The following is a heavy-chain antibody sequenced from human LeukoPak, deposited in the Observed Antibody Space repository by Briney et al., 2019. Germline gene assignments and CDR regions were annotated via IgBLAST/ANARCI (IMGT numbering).Heavy chain of an antibody. V-gene: IGHV4-39*07. J-gene: IGHJ5*02. CDR2: IYYGGTT. CDR1: FGSISSDSHY. CDR3: ARWSSDWENNYFDP. D-gene: IGHD6-19*01. Sequence: SETLSLTCTVSFGSISSDSHYWGWIRQPPGNRLEWIVSIYYGGTTQYNPSLKSRATISIDTSNNRFSLRLTSATAADTAVYYCARWSSDWENNYFDPWGQGILVTVSS.